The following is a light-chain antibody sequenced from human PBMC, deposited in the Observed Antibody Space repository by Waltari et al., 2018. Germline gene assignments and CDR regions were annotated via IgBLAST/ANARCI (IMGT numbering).Light chain of an antibody. CDR3: QDLHDYPV. CDR2: AAS. V-gene: IGKV1-9*01. CDR1: QGISSY. J-gene: IGKJ3*01. Sequence: IQLTQSPSSLSASVGDRVTITCRASQGISSYLAWYQQKPWKAPKLLIYAASTLQSGVPSRFSGSGSGTDFTLTITSLQPEDFATYFCQDLHDYPVFGPGTKVDIK.